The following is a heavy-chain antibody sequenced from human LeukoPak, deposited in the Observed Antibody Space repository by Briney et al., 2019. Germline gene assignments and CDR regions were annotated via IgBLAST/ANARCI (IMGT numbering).Heavy chain of an antibody. J-gene: IGHJ5*02. D-gene: IGHD5-18*01. V-gene: IGHV4-34*01. Sequence: SETLSLTCAVYGGSFSGYYWSWIRQPPGKGLEWIGEINHSGSTNYNPSLKSRVTISVDTSKNQFSLKLSSVTAADTAVYYYARRKLWSGRGGRFDPWGQGTLVTVSS. CDR3: ARRKLWSGRGGRFDP. CDR2: INHSGST. CDR1: GGSFSGYY.